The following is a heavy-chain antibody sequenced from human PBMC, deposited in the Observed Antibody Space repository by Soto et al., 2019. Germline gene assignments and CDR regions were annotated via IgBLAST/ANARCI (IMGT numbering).Heavy chain of an antibody. CDR2: INGGDSDT. Sequence: GQGMNISVKRPGCIFRKSWIAWVRERPGKGREWMGIINGGDSDTRYSPSFQGPVTVSAHKSIGTAYLQWNRLKASDTAIYDCARPDSNGGYEYWGQGTPVTVSS. J-gene: IGHJ4*02. D-gene: IGHD3-22*01. V-gene: IGHV5-51*01. CDR1: GCIFRKSW. CDR3: ARPDSNGGYEY.